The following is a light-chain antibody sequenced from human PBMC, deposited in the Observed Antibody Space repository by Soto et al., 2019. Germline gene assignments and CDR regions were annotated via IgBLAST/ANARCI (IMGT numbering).Light chain of an antibody. CDR3: QSYDSSLSGSGVV. J-gene: IGLJ2*01. CDR1: SSNIGAGYE. CDR2: GNS. Sequence: QSVLTQPPSVSGAPGQRVTMSCTGSSSNIGAGYEVHWYQQLPGTAPKLLIYGNSNRPSGVPDRFSGSKSGTSASLAITGLQAEDEADYYCQSYDSSLSGSGVVFGGGTKLTVL. V-gene: IGLV1-40*01.